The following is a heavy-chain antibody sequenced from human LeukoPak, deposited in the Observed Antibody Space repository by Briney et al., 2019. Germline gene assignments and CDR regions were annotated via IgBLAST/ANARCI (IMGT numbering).Heavy chain of an antibody. J-gene: IGHJ4*02. D-gene: IGHD3-3*02. CDR1: GGSISSGGYY. CDR2: IYHSGST. CDR3: ARAIFGVVIHFDY. V-gene: IGHV4-30-2*01. Sequence: SETLSLTCTVSGGSISSGGYYWSWIRQPPGKGLEWIGYIYHSGSTYYNPSLKSRVTISVDRSKNQFSLKLSSVTAADTAVYYCARAIFGVVIHFDYWGQGTLVTVSS.